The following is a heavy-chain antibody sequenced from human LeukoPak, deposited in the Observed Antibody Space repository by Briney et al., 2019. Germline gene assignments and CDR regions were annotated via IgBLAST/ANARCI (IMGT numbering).Heavy chain of an antibody. CDR3: ARDRAYGSGKYYFDY. D-gene: IGHD3-10*01. Sequence: PSETLSLTCTVSGGSISSYYWSWIRQPSGKGLEWIGYIYYSGSTNYNPSLKSRVTISVDTSKNQFSLKLSSVTAADTAVYYCARDRAYGSGKYYFDYWGQGTLVTVSS. J-gene: IGHJ4*02. CDR1: GGSISSYY. V-gene: IGHV4-59*01. CDR2: IYYSGST.